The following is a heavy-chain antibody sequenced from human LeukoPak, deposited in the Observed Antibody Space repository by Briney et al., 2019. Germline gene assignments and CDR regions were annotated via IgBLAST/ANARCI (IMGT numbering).Heavy chain of an antibody. CDR2: IYSSGTT. CDR1: GDSISGSY. CDR3: ARHRATVTYDAFDI. Sequence: SETLSLTCTVSGDSISGSYWSWIRQPPGKGLEWMGYIYSSGTTNYNPSLKSRVTISVDTPKNQFSLKLSSVAAADTAVYYCARHRATVTYDAFDIWGQGTVVTVSS. J-gene: IGHJ3*02. D-gene: IGHD4-11*01. V-gene: IGHV4-4*09.